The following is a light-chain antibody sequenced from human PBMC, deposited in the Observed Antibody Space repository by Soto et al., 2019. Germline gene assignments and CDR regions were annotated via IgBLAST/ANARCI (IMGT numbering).Light chain of an antibody. Sequence: DIQMTQSPSSLSASVGDRVTITCRASQSISSYLNWYQQKPGKAPKLLLYAASGLQSGVPSRFSGSGSGTDFTLTISSLQPEDFATYYCQQYNSYSWTFGQGTKVEIK. V-gene: IGKV1-39*01. CDR1: QSISSY. CDR3: QQYNSYSWT. CDR2: AAS. J-gene: IGKJ1*01.